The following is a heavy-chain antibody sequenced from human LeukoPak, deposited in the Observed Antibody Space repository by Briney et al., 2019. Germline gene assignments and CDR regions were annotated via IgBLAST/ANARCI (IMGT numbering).Heavy chain of an antibody. J-gene: IGHJ4*02. CDR3: AGPGQNWIPLGYFDY. V-gene: IGHV3-30*02. D-gene: IGHD1-1*01. CDR1: GFTFSSYG. CDR2: RRYGRSNK. Sequence: GGSLRLSCAASGFTFSSYGMHWGRQAPGKGLEWVAFRRYGRSNKYYRETVKGRLSISRDNSKNTLYLQTKSLRAEDTADYYCAGPGQNWIPLGYFDYWEKGNLVSVPS.